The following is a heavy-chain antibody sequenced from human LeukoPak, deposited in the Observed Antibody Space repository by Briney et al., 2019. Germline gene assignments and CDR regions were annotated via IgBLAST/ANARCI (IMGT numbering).Heavy chain of an antibody. Sequence: SGTLSLSCTASGTSISNYYWSWIRQSPGKGLEWIGEINDSGTINYNPSLMSRVTVSVDKSKNQFSLKLSSATAADTAVYYCARRWNYGRNYYIDVWGKGATVSVSS. V-gene: IGHV4-34*01. CDR3: ARRWNYGRNYYIDV. D-gene: IGHD1-7*01. CDR2: INDSGTI. J-gene: IGHJ6*03. CDR1: GTSISNYY.